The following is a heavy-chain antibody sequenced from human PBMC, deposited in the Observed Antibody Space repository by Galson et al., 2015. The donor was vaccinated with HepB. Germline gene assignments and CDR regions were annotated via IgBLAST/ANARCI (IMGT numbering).Heavy chain of an antibody. J-gene: IGHJ4*02. CDR2: ISYGGST. D-gene: IGHD2-21*02. CDR3: ATDMVTKVLAY. Sequence: SETLSLTCAVYGGSFSGFYWSWIRQPPGKGLEWIGEISYGGSTNYNPSLKGRVTISIDTSKNHFSLRLGSVTAADSAVYYCATDMVTKVLAYWSQGTPVTV. V-gene: IGHV4-34*01. CDR1: GGSFSGFY.